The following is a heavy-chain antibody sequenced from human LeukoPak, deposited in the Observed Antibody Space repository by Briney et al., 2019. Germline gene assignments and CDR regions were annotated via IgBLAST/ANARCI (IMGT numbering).Heavy chain of an antibody. Sequence: GGSLRLSCEGSGFSFSSYWMTWVRQSPGKGPEWVANIRQDESERYTVDSVKGRFTISRDNAKNSVYLHMNSLRAEDTAVYYCAGSPYCSGGSCYSGLDYWGQGTLVTVSS. CDR3: AGSPYCSGGSCYSGLDY. CDR2: IRQDESER. D-gene: IGHD2-15*01. CDR1: GFSFSSYW. V-gene: IGHV3-7*03. J-gene: IGHJ4*02.